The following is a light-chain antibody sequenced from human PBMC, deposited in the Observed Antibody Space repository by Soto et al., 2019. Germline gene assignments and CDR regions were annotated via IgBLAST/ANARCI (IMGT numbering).Light chain of an antibody. J-gene: IGKJ4*01. CDR1: QSVRSY. CDR3: HQRSDWPST. Sequence: EIVLTQSPATLSLSPGDRATLSCRASQSVRSYLAWYQQKPGQAPRLLIYDASNRATGIPARFSGSGSGTDVTLTITSLEPEDFAVYYCHQRSDWPSTFGGGTKVEIK. V-gene: IGKV3-11*01. CDR2: DAS.